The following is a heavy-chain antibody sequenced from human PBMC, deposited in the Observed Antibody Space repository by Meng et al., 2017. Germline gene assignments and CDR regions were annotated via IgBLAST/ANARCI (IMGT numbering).Heavy chain of an antibody. V-gene: IGHV1-69*01. D-gene: IGHD6-19*01. CDR1: GGTFSSYA. CDR3: ARRPGYSSGWYDY. J-gene: IGHJ4*02. Sequence: VHRGQSGAGVKKPGSSFNVSCKDSGGTFSSYAISWVRQAPGQGLEWMGGIIPIFGTANYAQKFQGRVTITADESTSTAYMELSSLRSEDTAVYYCARRPGYSSGWYDYWGQGTLVTVSS. CDR2: IIPIFGTA.